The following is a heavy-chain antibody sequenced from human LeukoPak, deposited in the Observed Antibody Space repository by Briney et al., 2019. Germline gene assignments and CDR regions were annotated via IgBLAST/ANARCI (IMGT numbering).Heavy chain of an antibody. J-gene: IGHJ4*02. CDR2: INPNSGGT. D-gene: IGHD2-2*01. CDR1: GYTFTGYY. Sequence: EASVKVSCKASGYTFTGYYMHWVRQAPGQGLEWMGWINPNSGGTNYAQKFQGRVTMTRDTSISTAYMELSRLRSDDTAVYYCARAVPLGYCSSTSCPVDYWGQGTLVTVSS. V-gene: IGHV1-2*02. CDR3: ARAVPLGYCSSTSCPVDY.